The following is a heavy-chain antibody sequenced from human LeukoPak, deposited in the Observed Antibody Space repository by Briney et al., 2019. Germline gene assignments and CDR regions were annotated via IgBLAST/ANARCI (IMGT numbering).Heavy chain of an antibody. CDR2: IIPIFGTA. D-gene: IGHD3-22*01. V-gene: IGHV1-69*06. Sequence: ASVKVSCKASGGTFSSYAISWVRQAPGQGLEWMGGIIPIFGTANYAQKFQGRVTITADKSTSTAYMELSSLRSEDTAVYYCASDYYDSSGYYYVIGYWGQGTLVTVSS. J-gene: IGHJ4*02. CDR1: GGTFSSYA. CDR3: ASDYYDSSGYYYVIGY.